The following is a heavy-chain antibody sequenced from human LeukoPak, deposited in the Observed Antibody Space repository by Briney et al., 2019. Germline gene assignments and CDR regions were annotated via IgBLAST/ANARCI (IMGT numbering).Heavy chain of an antibody. CDR3: ARRRSGYYGSRSFDY. V-gene: IGHV5-51*01. CDR2: IYPGDSDT. J-gene: IGHJ4*02. D-gene: IGHD3-9*01. CDR1: GYSFTTYW. Sequence: GESLKISCKGSGYSFTTYWIAWVRQMPGKGLEWMGIIYPGDSDTRYSPSFQGQVTISADKSISTAYLQWSSLKASDTAIYYCARRRSGYYGSRSFDYWGQGTLVPVSS.